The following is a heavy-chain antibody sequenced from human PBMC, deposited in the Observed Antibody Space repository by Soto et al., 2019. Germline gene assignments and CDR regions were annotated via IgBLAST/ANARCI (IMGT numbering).Heavy chain of an antibody. V-gene: IGHV3-21*01. J-gene: IGHJ3*02. Sequence: PWGSLRLSCSASVFTFSSYSMNWFRQAPGKGLEWVSSISSSSSYIYYADSVKGRFTISRDNAKNSLYLQMNSLRAEDTAVYYCASLGAAAGLDAFDIWGQGTMVTVSS. CDR2: ISSSSSYI. D-gene: IGHD6-13*01. CDR1: VFTFSSYS. CDR3: ASLGAAAGLDAFDI.